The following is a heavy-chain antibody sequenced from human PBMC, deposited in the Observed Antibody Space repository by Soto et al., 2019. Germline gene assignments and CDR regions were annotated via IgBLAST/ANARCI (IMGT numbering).Heavy chain of an antibody. V-gene: IGHV3-21*04. CDR2: ISSGGEYI. D-gene: IGHD6-13*01. J-gene: IGHJ6*02. Sequence: EVQLVESGGGLVKPGGSLRLSCTASGLIFSNYGMNWVRQAAGKRPEWVSSISSGGEYIDYADSVKGRLTISRDNANNILYLQLTSLGVEHTPVYYCATDGAAGAVMAVWGQGTTVTVSS. CDR3: ATDGAAGAVMAV. CDR1: GLIFSNYG.